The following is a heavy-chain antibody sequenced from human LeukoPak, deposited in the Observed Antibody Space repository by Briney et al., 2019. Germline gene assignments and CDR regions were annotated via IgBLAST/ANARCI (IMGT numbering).Heavy chain of an antibody. CDR3: ARGLGSIREAVAGISDY. V-gene: IGHV4-38-2*02. J-gene: IGHJ4*02. CDR2: IYHSGST. D-gene: IGHD6-19*01. Sequence: SETLSLTCTVSGYSISSGYYWGWIRQPPGKGLEWIGSIYHSGSTYYNPSLKSRVTISVDTSKNQFSLKLSSVTAADTAVYYCARGLGSIREAVAGISDYWGQGTLVTVSS. CDR1: GYSISSGYY.